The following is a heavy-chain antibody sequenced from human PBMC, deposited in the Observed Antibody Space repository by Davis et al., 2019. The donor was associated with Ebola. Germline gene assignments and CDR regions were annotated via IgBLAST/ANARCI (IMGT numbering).Heavy chain of an antibody. D-gene: IGHD4-23*01. CDR3: AKVPGGNSDY. CDR1: GFSFSDHY. CDR2: ISGSGGST. V-gene: IGHV3-23*01. Sequence: PGGSLRLSCAASGFSFSDHYMDWVRQAPGKGLEWVSAISGSGGSTYYADSVKGRFTISRDNSKNTLYLQMNSLRAEDTAVYYCAKVPGGNSDYWGQGTLVTVSS. J-gene: IGHJ4*02.